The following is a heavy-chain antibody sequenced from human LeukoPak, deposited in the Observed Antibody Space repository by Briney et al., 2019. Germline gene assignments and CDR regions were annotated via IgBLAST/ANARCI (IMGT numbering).Heavy chain of an antibody. CDR2: ISHTSSTI. D-gene: IGHD3-10*01. Sequence: GGSLRLSCAASGFTFSSYSMNWVRQAPGKGLERVSYISHTSSTIYYADSVKGRFTISRDNAKNSLYLQMNSLRAEDTAVYYCARGRLGRYFDYWGQGTLVTVSS. CDR3: ARGRLGRYFDY. J-gene: IGHJ4*02. CDR1: GFTFSSYS. V-gene: IGHV3-48*01.